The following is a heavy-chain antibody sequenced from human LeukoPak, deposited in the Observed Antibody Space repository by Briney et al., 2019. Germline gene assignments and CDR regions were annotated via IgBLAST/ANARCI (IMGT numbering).Heavy chain of an antibody. CDR2: IHPSGST. V-gene: IGHV4-4*08. Sequence: PSETLSLTCTVSDDSISDYYRGWIRQPPEKGLEWFGYIHPSGSTNYNPSLKSRVTMSVHTSTNQFSLKLTSVTAADTAVYYCAREIEGFDSSGHYIDHWGQGTLVTVSS. CDR3: AREIEGFDSSGHYIDH. J-gene: IGHJ4*02. CDR1: DDSISDYY. D-gene: IGHD3-22*01.